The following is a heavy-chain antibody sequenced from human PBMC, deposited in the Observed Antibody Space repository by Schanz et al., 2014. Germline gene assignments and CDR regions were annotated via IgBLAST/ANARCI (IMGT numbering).Heavy chain of an antibody. CDR1: GFTFSSNS. V-gene: IGHV3-48*01. D-gene: IGHD3-10*01. J-gene: IGHJ4*02. CDR3: ARGGFGEVSYFDY. Sequence: EVQLLESGGGLVQPGGSLRLSCAASGFTFSSNSMNWVRQAPGKGLEWISYIGSSSSRIDHADSVKGRFTISRDNAKNSLYLQMNSLRAEDTAVYYCARGGFGEVSYFDYWGQGTLVTVSS. CDR2: IGSSSSRI.